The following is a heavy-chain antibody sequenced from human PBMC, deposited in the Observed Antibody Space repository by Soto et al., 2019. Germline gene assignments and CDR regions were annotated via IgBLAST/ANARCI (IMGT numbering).Heavy chain of an antibody. Sequence: QVQLVESGGGVVQPGRSLRLSCAASGFTFSSYGMHWVRQAPGKGLEWVAVISYDGSNKYYADSVKGRFTISRDNSKNTLYLQMKSLRAEDTAVYYCAKVVGILWFGELSLDYWGQGTMVTVSS. CDR1: GFTFSSYG. V-gene: IGHV3-30*18. CDR3: AKVVGILWFGELSLDY. D-gene: IGHD3-10*01. J-gene: IGHJ4*02. CDR2: ISYDGSNK.